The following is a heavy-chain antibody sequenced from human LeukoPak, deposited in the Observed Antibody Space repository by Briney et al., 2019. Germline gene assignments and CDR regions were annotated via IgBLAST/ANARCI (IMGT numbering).Heavy chain of an antibody. J-gene: IGHJ3*01. V-gene: IGHV4-59*01. CDR3: ARDAKFLGAFDL. D-gene: IGHD3-3*01. Sequence: SETLSLTCTVSGGSISSYYWGWIRQPPGEKLEWIGYLYYSGSTNYNPSLGSRVTISADSSKNQFSLKLTSVTAADTAVYYCARDAKFLGAFDLWGPGRMLTLSS. CDR1: GGSISSYY. CDR2: LYYSGST.